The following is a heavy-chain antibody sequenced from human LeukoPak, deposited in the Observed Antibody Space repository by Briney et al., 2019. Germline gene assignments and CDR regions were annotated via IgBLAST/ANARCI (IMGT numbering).Heavy chain of an antibody. J-gene: IGHJ4*02. CDR2: VNADNSNT. Sequence: GASVKVSCKASGYTFTSYGISCVRQAPGQGLEWMGWVNADNSNTKYSQEFQGRVTITRDTSASTAYMDLNRMRSEDMAVYYCAVGDYYYDTRFDYWGQGTLVTVSS. V-gene: IGHV1-18*03. CDR1: GYTFTSYG. D-gene: IGHD3-22*01. CDR3: AVGDYYYDTRFDY.